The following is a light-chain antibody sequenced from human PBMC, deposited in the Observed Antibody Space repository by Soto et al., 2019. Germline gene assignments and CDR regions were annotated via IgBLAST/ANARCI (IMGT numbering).Light chain of an antibody. CDR1: QSISTY. V-gene: IGKV1-39*01. J-gene: IGKJ1*01. CDR2: EAS. CDR3: QQSDSTPWT. Sequence: DIQMTQSPSSLSASVGDRVTVTCRASQSISTYLKWYQQKPGKAPKLLIYEASSLQSGVPSRFSGSGSGTEFTLTISSLQPEDFATYYCQQSDSTPWTFGKGTKVEIK.